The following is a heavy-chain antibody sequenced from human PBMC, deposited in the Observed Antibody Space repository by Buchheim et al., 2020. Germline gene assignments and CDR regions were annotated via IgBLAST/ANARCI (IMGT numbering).Heavy chain of an antibody. CDR2: ISSSGSTI. CDR1: GFMFSSYE. D-gene: IGHD2-15*01. J-gene: IGHJ4*02. Sequence: EVQLVESGGGLVQPRGSLRLSCAASGFMFSSYEMNWVRQAPGKGLEWVSYISSSGSTIYYADSVKGRFTISRDNAKNSLYLPMNSLRAEDTALYYCARDGRYCSGGSCYSDYWGQGTL. CDR3: ARDGRYCSGGSCYSDY. V-gene: IGHV3-48*03.